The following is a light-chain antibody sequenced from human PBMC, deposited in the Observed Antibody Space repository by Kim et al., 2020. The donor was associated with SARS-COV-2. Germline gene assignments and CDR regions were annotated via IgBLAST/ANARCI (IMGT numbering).Light chain of an antibody. V-gene: IGLV3-19*01. CDR2: GRN. CDR3: NSRDSSGNHVI. Sequence: SELTQDPAVSVALGQTVRITCQRDSLRSSYATWYQQRPGQAPILVIYGRNNRPSGIPDRFSASTSGNTASLTITGAQAEDEADYYCNSRDSSGNHVIFGGGTQLTVL. CDR1: SLRSSY. J-gene: IGLJ2*01.